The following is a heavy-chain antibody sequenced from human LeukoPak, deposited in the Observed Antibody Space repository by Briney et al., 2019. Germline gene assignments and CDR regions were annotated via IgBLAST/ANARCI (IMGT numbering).Heavy chain of an antibody. V-gene: IGHV4-38-2*01. D-gene: IGHD3-22*01. CDR2: IYHGGTT. CDR3: ASGITMIVVAH. J-gene: IGHJ4*02. CDR1: GYSISSGYY. Sequence: PSETLSLTCAVSGYSISSGYYWGWIRQPPGKGLEWIGYIYHGGTTYYNPSLKSRVTMSVDTSKNQFSLKLSSVTATDTAVYYCASGITMIVVAHWGQGILVTVSS.